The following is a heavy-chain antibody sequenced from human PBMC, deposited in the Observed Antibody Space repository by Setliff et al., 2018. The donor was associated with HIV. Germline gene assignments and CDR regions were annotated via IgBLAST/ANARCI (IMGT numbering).Heavy chain of an antibody. CDR1: GGSFSGYY. Sequence: SETLSLTCADYGGSFSGYYWTWIRQPPGKGLEWIGEINHSGSTNYNPSLKSRVTISIDTFKNQFSLNMSSVTAADTAVYYCARGKQWLPHVYWGQGTLVTVSS. J-gene: IGHJ4*02. CDR2: INHSGST. CDR3: ARGKQWLPHVY. V-gene: IGHV4-34*01. D-gene: IGHD6-19*01.